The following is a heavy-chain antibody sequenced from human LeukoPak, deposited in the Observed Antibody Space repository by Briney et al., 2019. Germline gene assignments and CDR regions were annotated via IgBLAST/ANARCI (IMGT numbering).Heavy chain of an antibody. CDR3: AREFYYRMDV. Sequence: PGGSLRLSCAASGFTFSGYAMSWVRQAPGKGLEWVSAISGSSDSANYADSVKGRFTISRDNAKSSLYLQMNSLRAEDTAVYYCAREFYYRMDVWGQGTTVTVSS. J-gene: IGHJ6*02. V-gene: IGHV3-23*01. CDR2: ISGSSDSA. CDR1: GFTFSGYA.